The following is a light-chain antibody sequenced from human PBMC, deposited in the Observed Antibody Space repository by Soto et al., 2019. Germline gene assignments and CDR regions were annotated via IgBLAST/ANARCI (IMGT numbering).Light chain of an antibody. CDR2: GNS. CDR1: SSNIGAGYD. CDR3: QSYDSSLSGSGVV. Sequence: QSVLTQSPSVSGAPGQRVTISCTGSSSNIGAGYDVHWYQQLPGTAPKLLIYGNSNRPSGVPDRFSGSKSGTSASLAITGLQAEDEADYYCQSYDSSLSGSGVVFGGGTKLPS. V-gene: IGLV1-40*01. J-gene: IGLJ2*01.